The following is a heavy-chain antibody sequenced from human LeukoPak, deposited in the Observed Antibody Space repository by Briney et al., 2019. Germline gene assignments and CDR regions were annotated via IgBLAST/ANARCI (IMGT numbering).Heavy chain of an antibody. J-gene: IGHJ3*02. D-gene: IGHD3-22*01. CDR3: ARNYDSSGYYPFADAFDI. CDR2: ISSSGSTI. CDR1: GFTFSDYY. Sequence: PGGSLRLSCAASGFTFSDYYMSWIRQAPGKGLEWVSYISSSGSTIYYADSVKGRFTISRDNAKNSLYLQMNSLRAEDTAVYYCARNYDSSGYYPFADAFDIWGQGTMVTVSS. V-gene: IGHV3-11*04.